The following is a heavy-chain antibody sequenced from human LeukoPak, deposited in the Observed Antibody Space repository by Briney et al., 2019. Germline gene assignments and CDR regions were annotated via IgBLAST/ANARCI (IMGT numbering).Heavy chain of an antibody. CDR2: ISGNGGNT. Sequence: GRSLRLSCAPSGFTNYAMSWVRQAPGKGLEWGSTISGNGGNTYYADSVKGRFTISRDNSKDTLYLQMNSLRAEDTAVYYCAKDESGYCTSTSCYKWFDPWGQGTLVTVSS. J-gene: IGHJ5*02. D-gene: IGHD2-2*02. CDR3: AKDESGYCTSTSCYKWFDP. V-gene: IGHV3-23*01. CDR1: GFTNYA.